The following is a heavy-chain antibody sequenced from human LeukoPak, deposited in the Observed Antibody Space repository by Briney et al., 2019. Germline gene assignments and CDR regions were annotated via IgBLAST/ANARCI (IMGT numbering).Heavy chain of an antibody. Sequence: GESLKISCKGSGYSFNTYWIGWVRQMPGKGLEWMGIIYPGDSDTRYSPSFEGQVTISADKSNSTAYLQWSSLKASDTAMYYCATGGYCSGGSCYSFFDYWGQGTLVTVSS. CDR2: IYPGDSDT. V-gene: IGHV5-51*01. J-gene: IGHJ4*02. CDR1: GYSFNTYW. D-gene: IGHD2-15*01. CDR3: ATGGYCSGGSCYSFFDY.